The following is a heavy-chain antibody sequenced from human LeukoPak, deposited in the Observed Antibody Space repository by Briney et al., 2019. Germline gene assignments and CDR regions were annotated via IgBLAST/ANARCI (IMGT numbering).Heavy chain of an antibody. J-gene: IGHJ4*02. CDR2: VADNGGAK. Sequence: GGSLRLSCVVSGFTFRNYGMHWVRQAPGKGLEWVAVVADNGGAKFYADSVKGRFTVSRDNAKNTLNLQMNSLRAEDTAVYYCARDKKSGESSEIDYWGQGTLVTVSS. D-gene: IGHD3-10*01. CDR3: ARDKKSGESSEIDY. V-gene: IGHV3-30*03. CDR1: GFTFRNYG.